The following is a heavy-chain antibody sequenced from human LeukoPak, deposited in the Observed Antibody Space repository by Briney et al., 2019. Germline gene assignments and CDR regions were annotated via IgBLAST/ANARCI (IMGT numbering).Heavy chain of an antibody. CDR2: MNPQSGNT. V-gene: IGHV1-8*01. CDR3: ARVKGSSSWALLFEY. CDR1: GYTFTTYD. J-gene: IGHJ4*02. D-gene: IGHD6-13*01. Sequence: ASVKVSCKASGYTFTTYDINWVRQATGQGPEWMGWMNPQSGNTGYAQKFQGRVTMTRDTSTRTAYMELSSLKSEDAAVYYCARVKGSSSWALLFEYWGQGTLVTVSS.